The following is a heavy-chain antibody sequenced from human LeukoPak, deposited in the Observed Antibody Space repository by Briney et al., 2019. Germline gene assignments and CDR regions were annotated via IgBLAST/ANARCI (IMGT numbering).Heavy chain of an antibody. CDR2: IKEDGSKK. Sequence: PGGSLRLSCTASGFTFSSYWMSWVRQAPGKGLEWVANIKEDGSKKYYVDSVKGRFTISRDNAKNSLFLQMNSLRAEDTAVYYCARIFTGYDAFDYWGQGTLVTVSS. CDR3: ARIFTGYDAFDY. D-gene: IGHD3-9*01. V-gene: IGHV3-7*01. CDR1: GFTFSSYW. J-gene: IGHJ4*02.